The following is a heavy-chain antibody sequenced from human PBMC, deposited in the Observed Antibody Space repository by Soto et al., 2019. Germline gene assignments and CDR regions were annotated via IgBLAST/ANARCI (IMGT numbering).Heavy chain of an antibody. CDR3: ASAGGGYGMDV. D-gene: IGHD3-10*01. CDR1: GGSFSGYY. CDR2: INHSGST. V-gene: IGHV4-34*01. Sequence: PSETLSLTCTVSGGSFSGYYWSWIRQPPGKGLEWIGEINHSGSTNYNPSLKSRVTISVDTSKNQFSLKLNSVTPEDTAVYYCASAGGGYGMDVWGQGTTVTVSS. J-gene: IGHJ6*02.